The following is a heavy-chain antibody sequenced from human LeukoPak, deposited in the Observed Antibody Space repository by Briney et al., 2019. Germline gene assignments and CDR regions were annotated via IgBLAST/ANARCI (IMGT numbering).Heavy chain of an antibody. CDR2: INHSGST. D-gene: IGHD2-8*01. J-gene: IGHJ6*03. V-gene: IGHV4-34*01. CDR3: AREWRYYYYYYMDV. Sequence: SETLSLTCAVYGGSFSGYYWSWIRQPPGKGLEWIGEINHSGSTSYNPSLKSRVTISVDTSKNHFSLKLSSVTAADTAVYYCAREWRYYYYYYMDVWGKGTTVTVSS. CDR1: GGSFSGYY.